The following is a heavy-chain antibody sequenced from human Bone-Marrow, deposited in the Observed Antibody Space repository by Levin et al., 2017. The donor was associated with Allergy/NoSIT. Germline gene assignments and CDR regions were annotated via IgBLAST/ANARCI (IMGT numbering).Heavy chain of an antibody. CDR2: INPNSGGT. V-gene: IGHV1-2*02. CDR1: GYTFTGYY. J-gene: IGHJ4*02. Sequence: ASVKVSCKASGYTFTGYYMHWVRQAPGQGLEWMGWINPNSGGTNYAQKFQGRVTMTRDTSISTAYMELSRLRSDDTAVYYCAKESGGYGGNLNHFDYWGQGTLVTVSS. CDR3: AKESGGYGGNLNHFDY. D-gene: IGHD4-23*01.